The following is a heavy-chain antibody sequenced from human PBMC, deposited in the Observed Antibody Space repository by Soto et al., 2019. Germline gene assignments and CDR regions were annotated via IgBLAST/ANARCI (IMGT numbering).Heavy chain of an antibody. D-gene: IGHD6-19*01. CDR1: GYTFTGYA. J-gene: IGHJ4*02. Sequence: ASVKVSCKASGYTFTGYAMHWVRQAPGQRLEWMGWINAGNGNTRYSQKFQGRVTITRDTSASTAYMELSSLRSEDTAVYYCARAVAVAADFDYWGQGTLVTVSS. CDR2: INAGNGNT. CDR3: ARAVAVAADFDY. V-gene: IGHV1-3*01.